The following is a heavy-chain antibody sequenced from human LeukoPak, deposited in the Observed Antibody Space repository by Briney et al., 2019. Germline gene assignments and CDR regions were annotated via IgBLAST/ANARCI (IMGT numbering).Heavy chain of an antibody. CDR1: GGSFSGYY. CDR2: INHSRST. D-gene: IGHD5-12*01. Sequence: SETLSLTCAVYGGSFSGYYWSWIRQPPGEGLEWIGEINHSRSTNYNPSLKSRVTMSVATSKNQFSFKLRSVTAADTAVYYCTRHGGESIVAMILHAFDIWGQGTRVTVSS. V-gene: IGHV4-34*01. CDR3: TRHGGESIVAMILHAFDI. J-gene: IGHJ3*02.